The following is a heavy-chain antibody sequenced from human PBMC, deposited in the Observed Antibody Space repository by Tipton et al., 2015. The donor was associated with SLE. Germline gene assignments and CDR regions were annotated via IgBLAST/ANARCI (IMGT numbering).Heavy chain of an antibody. CDR2: IYHSGST. CDR1: GYSISSGYY. J-gene: IGHJ4*02. CDR3: ARGDRAFDY. D-gene: IGHD5-18*01. V-gene: IGHV4-38-2*02. Sequence: LRLSCTVSGYSISSGYYWGWIRQPPGKGLEWIGSIYHSGSTYYNPSLKSRVTISVDTSKNQFSLKLSSVTAAGTAVYYCARGDRAFDYWGQGTLVTVSS.